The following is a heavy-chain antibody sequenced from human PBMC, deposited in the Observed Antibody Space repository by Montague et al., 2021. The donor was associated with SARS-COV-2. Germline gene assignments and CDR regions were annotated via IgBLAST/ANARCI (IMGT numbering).Heavy chain of an antibody. V-gene: IGHV4-34*01. CDR2: VNHSGSS. J-gene: IGHJ4*01. CDR1: GGSLSGSL. Sequence: SETLSLTCAVYGGSLSGSLWTWIRQSPEKGLEWIGEVNHSGSSNYNPSLESQVNISVDMSKNQFSLNLLSVTAADTAVYYCANFYSGSYNCWGHGSLVTVSS. D-gene: IGHD1-26*01. CDR3: ANFYSGSYNC.